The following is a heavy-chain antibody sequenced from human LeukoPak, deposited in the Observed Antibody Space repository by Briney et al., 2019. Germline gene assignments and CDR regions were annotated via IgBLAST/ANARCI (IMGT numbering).Heavy chain of an antibody. CDR1: GFTFSSYA. Sequence: GGSLRLSCAASGFTFSSYAMHWVRQAPGKGLEWVAVISYDGSNKYYADSVKGRFTISRDNSKNTLYLQMNSLRAEDTAVYYCAKDAAAGQWLAYNWFDPWGQGTLVTVSS. D-gene: IGHD6-19*01. CDR2: ISYDGSNK. CDR3: AKDAAAGQWLAYNWFDP. J-gene: IGHJ5*02. V-gene: IGHV3-30*04.